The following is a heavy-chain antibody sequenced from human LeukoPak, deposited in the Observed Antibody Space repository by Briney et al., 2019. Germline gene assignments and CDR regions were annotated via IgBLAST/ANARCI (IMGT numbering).Heavy chain of an antibody. D-gene: IGHD6-19*01. J-gene: IGHJ4*02. Sequence: GGSLRLSCAASGLTFSSYGMHWVRQAPGKGLEWVAVIWYDGSNKYYADSVKGRFTISRDNSKNTLYLQMNSLRAEDTAVYYCAKSGRKYSSGWYDDYWGQGTLVTVSS. CDR2: IWYDGSNK. V-gene: IGHV3-33*06. CDR3: AKSGRKYSSGWYDDY. CDR1: GLTFSSYG.